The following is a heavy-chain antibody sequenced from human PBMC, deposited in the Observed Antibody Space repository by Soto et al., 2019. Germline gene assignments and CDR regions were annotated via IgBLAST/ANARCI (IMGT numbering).Heavy chain of an antibody. CDR1: GDSFSSYA. Sequence: QVQLVQSGAEMKKPGSSVKVSCKVSGDSFSSYAISWVRQAPGEGLEWVGGIIPIFETANYAQNFQGRVTITAVESTTTAYLEVTRLRPQDTAVFYCAASDSSSWQHDYWGQGTRITV. CDR3: AASDSSSWQHDY. D-gene: IGHD6-13*01. J-gene: IGHJ4*02. CDR2: IIPIFETA. V-gene: IGHV1-69*01.